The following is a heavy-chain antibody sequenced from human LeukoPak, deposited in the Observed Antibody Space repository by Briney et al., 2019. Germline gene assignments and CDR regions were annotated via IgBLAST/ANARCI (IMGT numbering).Heavy chain of an antibody. J-gene: IGHJ6*03. CDR3: AREEQWLVPLVEYYYYYMDV. CDR1: GDSVSSNSAA. V-gene: IGHV6-1*01. CDR2: TYYRSKWYN. Sequence: SQALSLTCAISGDSVSSNSAAWNWIRQSPSRGLEWLGRTYYRSKWYNDYAVSVKSRITINPDTSKNQFSLQLNSVTPEDTAVYYCAREEQWLVPLVEYYYYYMDVWGKGTTVTVSS. D-gene: IGHD6-19*01.